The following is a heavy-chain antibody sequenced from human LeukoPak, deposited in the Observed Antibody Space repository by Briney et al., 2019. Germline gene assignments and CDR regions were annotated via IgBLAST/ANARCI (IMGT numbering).Heavy chain of an antibody. CDR3: ARAVQDYGDLGGAFDI. Sequence: SETLSLTCTVSGGSISSGDYYWSWIRQPPGKGLEWIGYIYYSGSTYYNPSLKSRVTISVDTSKNQFSLKLSSVTAADTAVYYCARAVQDYGDLGGAFDIWGQGTMVTVSS. CDR1: GGSISSGDYY. D-gene: IGHD4-17*01. V-gene: IGHV4-30-4*01. J-gene: IGHJ3*02. CDR2: IYYSGST.